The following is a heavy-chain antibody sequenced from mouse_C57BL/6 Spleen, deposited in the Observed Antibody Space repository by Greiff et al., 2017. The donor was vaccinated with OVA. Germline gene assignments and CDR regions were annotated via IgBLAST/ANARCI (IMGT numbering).Heavy chain of an antibody. Sequence: VKLQESGAELVRPGASVKLSCKASGYTFTDYYINWVKQRPGQGLEWIARIYPGSGNTYYNEKFKGKATLTAEKSSSTAYMQLSSLTSEDSAVYFCASATGFAYWGQGTLVTVSA. CDR3: ASATGFAY. V-gene: IGHV1-76*01. CDR2: IYPGSGNT. J-gene: IGHJ3*01. D-gene: IGHD1-1*01. CDR1: GYTFTDYY.